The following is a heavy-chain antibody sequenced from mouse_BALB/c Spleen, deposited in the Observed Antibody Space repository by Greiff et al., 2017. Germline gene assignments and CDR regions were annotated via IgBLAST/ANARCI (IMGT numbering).Heavy chain of an antibody. CDR3: AREGLRPLDY. D-gene: IGHD2-4*01. CDR1: GFTFSSFG. J-gene: IGHJ2*01. Sequence: DVKLVESGGGLVQPGGSRKLSCAASGFTFSSFGMHWVRQAPEKGLEWVAYISSGSSTIYYADTVKGRFTISRDNPKNTLFLQMTSLRSGDTAMYYCAREGLRPLDYWGQGTTLTVSS. CDR2: ISSGSSTI. V-gene: IGHV5-17*02.